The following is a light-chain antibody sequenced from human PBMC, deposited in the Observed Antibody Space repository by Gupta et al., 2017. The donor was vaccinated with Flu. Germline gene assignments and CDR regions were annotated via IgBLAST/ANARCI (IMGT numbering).Light chain of an antibody. CDR2: GAS. CDR1: QDIRYD. CDR3: LQDNGYPWT. V-gene: IGKV1-6*01. Sequence: AIQMTQSPSSLSASVGDRVTITCRASQDIRYDLGWYQQRPGKAPKLLIYGASTLQSGVPSRFSGSGSGTDFTLIISSLQPEYFATYYCLQDNGYPWTFGQGTKVELK. J-gene: IGKJ1*01.